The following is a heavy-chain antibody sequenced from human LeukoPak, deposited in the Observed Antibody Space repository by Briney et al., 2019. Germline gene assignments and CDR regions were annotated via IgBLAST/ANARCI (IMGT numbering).Heavy chain of an antibody. CDR2: INSDGSST. V-gene: IGHV3-74*01. Sequence: GGSLRLSCAASGFTFSSYWMHWVRQAPGKGLLWVSRINSDGSSTNYADSVKGRFTISRDNAKNTLYLQMNSLRAEDTGVYYCARVPWAYCSSTSCPRGVGAFDIWGQGTMVAVSS. D-gene: IGHD2-2*01. CDR3: ARVPWAYCSSTSCPRGVGAFDI. CDR1: GFTFSSYW. J-gene: IGHJ3*02.